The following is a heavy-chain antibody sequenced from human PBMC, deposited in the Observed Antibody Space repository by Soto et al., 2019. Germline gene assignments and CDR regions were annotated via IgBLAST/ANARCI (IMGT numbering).Heavy chain of an antibody. CDR1: GYTFTGYY. CDR2: INPNSGGT. Sequence: ASVKVSCKASGYTFTGYYMHCVRQAPGQGLEWMGWINPNSGGTNYAQKFQGWVTMTRDTSISTAYMELSRLRSDDTAVYYCARGGLYCSGGSCYLDDADWFDPWGQGTLVTVSS. CDR3: ARGGLYCSGGSCYLDDADWFDP. V-gene: IGHV1-2*04. J-gene: IGHJ5*02. D-gene: IGHD2-15*01.